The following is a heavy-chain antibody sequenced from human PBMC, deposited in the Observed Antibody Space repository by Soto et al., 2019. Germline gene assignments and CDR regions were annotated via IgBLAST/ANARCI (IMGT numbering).Heavy chain of an antibody. V-gene: IGHV3-30-3*01. D-gene: IGHD3-16*02. CDR2: ISYDGSNK. Sequence: GGSLRLSCAASGFTFSSYAMHWVRQAPGKGLEWVAVISYDGSNKYYADSVKGRFTISRDNSKNTLYLQMNSLRAEDTALYYCAKAIGGVIVKGYYFDYWGQGTLVTVSS. CDR1: GFTFSSYA. CDR3: AKAIGGVIVKGYYFDY. J-gene: IGHJ4*02.